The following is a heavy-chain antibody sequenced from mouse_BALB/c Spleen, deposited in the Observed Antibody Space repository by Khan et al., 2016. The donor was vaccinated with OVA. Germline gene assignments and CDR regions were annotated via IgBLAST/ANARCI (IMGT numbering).Heavy chain of an antibody. CDR2: IYPGDDNT. CDR3: ARNGYEFFAY. D-gene: IGHD2-14*01. Sequence: QIQLVQSGAELVRPGSSLKISCKASGYAFSNYWMNWVKQAPGQGLEWVGQIYPGDDNTNYNGKFKDKSTLTADRSSTTAYMQISCLKSKDSTVLYCARNGYEFFAYWGQGTLVTVSA. CDR1: GYAFSNYW. J-gene: IGHJ3*01. V-gene: IGHV1-80*01.